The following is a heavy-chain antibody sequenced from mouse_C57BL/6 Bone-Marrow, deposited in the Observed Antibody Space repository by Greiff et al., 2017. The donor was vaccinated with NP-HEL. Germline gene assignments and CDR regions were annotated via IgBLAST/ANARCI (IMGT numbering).Heavy chain of an antibody. Sequence: VQLQQSGPELVKPGASVKISCKASGYTFTDYYINWVKQRPGQGLEWIGWIFPGSGSTYYNEKFKGKATLTVDKSSSTAYMLLSSLTSEDSAVYFCARRTGLLPLAMDYWGQGTSVTVSS. CDR1: GYTFTDYY. J-gene: IGHJ4*01. CDR2: IFPGSGST. CDR3: ARRTGLLPLAMDY. D-gene: IGHD2-3*01. V-gene: IGHV1-75*01.